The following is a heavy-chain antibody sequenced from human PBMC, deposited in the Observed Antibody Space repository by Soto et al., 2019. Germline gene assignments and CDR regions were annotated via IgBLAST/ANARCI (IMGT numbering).Heavy chain of an antibody. V-gene: IGHV3-30-3*01. CDR1: GFTFSSYA. Sequence: QVQLVESGGGVVQPGRSLRLSCAASGFTFSSYAMHWVRQAPGKGLEWVAVISYDGSNKYYADSVKGRFTISRDNSKNTLYLQRNSLSAEDTAVYYCARDPGSYWIYFFDYWGQGTLVTVSS. J-gene: IGHJ4*02. D-gene: IGHD1-26*01. CDR3: ARDPGSYWIYFFDY. CDR2: ISYDGSNK.